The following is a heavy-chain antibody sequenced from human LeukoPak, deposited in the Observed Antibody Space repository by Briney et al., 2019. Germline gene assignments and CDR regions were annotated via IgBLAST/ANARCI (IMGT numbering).Heavy chain of an antibody. CDR3: ARAGRSYYFDY. CDR2: IYYSGST. V-gene: IGHV4-31*03. CDR1: GGSISSGGYY. Sequence: SETLSLTCTVSGGSISSGGYYWSWIRQHPGKGLEWIGYIYYSGSTYYNPSPKSRVTISVDTSKNQFSLKLSSVTAADTAVYYCARAGRSYYFDYWGQGTLVTVSS. J-gene: IGHJ4*02.